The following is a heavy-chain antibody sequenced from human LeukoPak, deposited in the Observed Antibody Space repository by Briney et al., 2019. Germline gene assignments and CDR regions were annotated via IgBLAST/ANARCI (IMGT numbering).Heavy chain of an antibody. CDR1: GGSISSYY. V-gene: IGHV4-59*08. CDR2: IYYSGST. D-gene: IGHD2-21*02. J-gene: IGHJ4*02. CDR3: ARSNYCGGDCNSWDS. Sequence: SETLSLTCTVSGGSISSYYWSWIRQPPRKGLEWIGYIYYSGSTNYNPSLKSRVTISVDTSKNQFSLKLNSVTAADTAVYYCARSNYCGGDCNSWDSWGQGTLVTVSS.